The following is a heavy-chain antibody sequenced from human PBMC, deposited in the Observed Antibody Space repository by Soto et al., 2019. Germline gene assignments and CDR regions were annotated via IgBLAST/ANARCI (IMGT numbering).Heavy chain of an antibody. J-gene: IGHJ6*03. D-gene: IGHD3-3*01. V-gene: IGHV4-34*01. Sequence: SETLSLTCAVYGGSFSGYYWSWIRQPPGKGLEWIGEINHSGSTNYNPSLKSRVTISVDTSKNQFSLKLSSVTAAGTAVYYCARGRAYDFWSGMYYYYYYMDVWGKGTTVTVSS. CDR3: ARGRAYDFWSGMYYYYYYMDV. CDR1: GGSFSGYY. CDR2: INHSGST.